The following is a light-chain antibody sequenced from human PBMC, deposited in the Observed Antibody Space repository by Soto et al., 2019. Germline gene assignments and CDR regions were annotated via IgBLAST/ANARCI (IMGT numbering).Light chain of an antibody. V-gene: IGKV3-20*01. Sequence: VLTQSPATLSLSAGDSATLSCRGSQSVSSSYLAWYQQKPGQAPRLLIYGESSRATGIPDRFSGSGSGTDLTLTISRLEPEDFAVYYCQKYGSSPPTCGQGTKVDIK. J-gene: IGKJ1*01. CDR1: QSVSSSY. CDR3: QKYGSSPPT. CDR2: GES.